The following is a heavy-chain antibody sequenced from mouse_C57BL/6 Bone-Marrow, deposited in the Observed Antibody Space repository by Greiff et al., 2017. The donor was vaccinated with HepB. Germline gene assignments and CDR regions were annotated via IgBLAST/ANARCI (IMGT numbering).Heavy chain of an antibody. Sequence: EVQLVESGPGLVKPSQTVFLTCTVTGISITTGNYRWSWIRQFPGNKLEWIGYIYYSGTITYNPSLTSRTTITRDTPKNQFFLEMNSLTAEDTATYYCARDMGIYSAGYYAMDYWGQGTSVTVSS. V-gene: IGHV3-5*01. CDR2: IYYSGTI. CDR1: GISITTGNYR. J-gene: IGHJ4*01. CDR3: ARDMGIYSAGYYAMDY. D-gene: IGHD2-1*01.